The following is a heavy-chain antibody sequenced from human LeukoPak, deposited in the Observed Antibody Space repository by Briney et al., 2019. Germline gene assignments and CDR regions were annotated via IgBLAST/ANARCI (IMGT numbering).Heavy chain of an antibody. D-gene: IGHD1-26*01. CDR1: GYTFTGYY. J-gene: IGHJ4*02. V-gene: IGHV1-2*02. CDR2: INPNSGGT. CDR3: ARVVGAMSTLNFDY. Sequence: GASVKVSCKASGYTFTGYYMHWVRQAPGQVLEWMGWINPNSGGTNYAQKFQGRVTMTRDTSISTAYMELSWLRSDDTAVYYCARVVGAMSTLNFDYWGQGTLVTVSS.